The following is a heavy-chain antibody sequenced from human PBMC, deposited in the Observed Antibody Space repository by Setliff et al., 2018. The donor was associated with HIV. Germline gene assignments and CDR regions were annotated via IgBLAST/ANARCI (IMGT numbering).Heavy chain of an antibody. J-gene: IGHJ3*02. CDR2: IKQDGSEK. V-gene: IGHV3-7*01. CDR1: GFTFGDYA. Sequence: GGSLRLSCTPSGFTFGDYAMNWVRQAPGKGLEWVANIKQDGSEKYYVDSVKGRFTISRDNAKNSLYLQMNSLRAEDTAVYYCARRGHREVNRIWQQQQTVGAFDIWGQGTMVTVSS. D-gene: IGHD6-13*01. CDR3: ARRGHREVNRIWQQQQTVGAFDI.